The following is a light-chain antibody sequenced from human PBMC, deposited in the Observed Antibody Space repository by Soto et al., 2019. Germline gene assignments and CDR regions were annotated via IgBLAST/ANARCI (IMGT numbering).Light chain of an antibody. CDR1: QSISTN. Sequence: EIVMTQSPATLSASPGEIVTLSCRASQSISTNSAWYQQKPGQAPRLLIYGASTRVTGIPARFSGSGSGTDFTLTISSLQSEDSGVYYCQQYKDWFSISFGQGTRLEIK. V-gene: IGKV3-15*01. J-gene: IGKJ5*01. CDR3: QQYKDWFSIS. CDR2: GAS.